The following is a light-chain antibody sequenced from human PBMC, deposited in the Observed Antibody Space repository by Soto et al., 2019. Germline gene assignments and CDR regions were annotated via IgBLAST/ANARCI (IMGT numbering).Light chain of an antibody. J-gene: IGKJ2*01. CDR2: ATS. CDR3: QQPPYT. Sequence: DIQMTQSPSSLPASVGDRVTITCRASQTPRTFLNWYQQKPGKAPKLLIYATSTLQSGVPSRFSGRDSGADFTLTINNLQPEDFATYYCQQPPYTFGPGTKVEIK. V-gene: IGKV1-39*01. CDR1: QTPRTF.